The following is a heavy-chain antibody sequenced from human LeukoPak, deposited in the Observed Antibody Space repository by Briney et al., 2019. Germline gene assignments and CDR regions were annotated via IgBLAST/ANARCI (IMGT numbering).Heavy chain of an antibody. CDR1: GFTFSRNG. Sequence: GGSLRPSCAASGFTFSRNGMTWVRQAPGKGLEWVSAISGSGGNTYYADSVKGRFTISRDNSKNTLYLQMNSLRAEDTAVYYCARRRDSGSLQHFDYWGQGTLVTVSS. V-gene: IGHV3-23*01. CDR2: ISGSGGNT. CDR3: ARRRDSGSLQHFDY. J-gene: IGHJ4*02. D-gene: IGHD1-26*01.